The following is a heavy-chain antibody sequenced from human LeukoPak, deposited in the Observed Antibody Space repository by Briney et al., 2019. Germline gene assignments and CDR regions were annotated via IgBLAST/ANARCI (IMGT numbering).Heavy chain of an antibody. Sequence: SETLSLTCTVSGYSISSGYYWGWIRQPPGKGLEWIGSIYHSGSTYYNPSLKSRVTISVDTSKNQFSLKLSSVTAADTAVYYCARSLTIFGVASFDYWGQGTLVTVSS. J-gene: IGHJ4*02. D-gene: IGHD3-3*01. CDR3: ARSLTIFGVASFDY. CDR2: IYHSGST. CDR1: GYSISSGYY. V-gene: IGHV4-38-2*02.